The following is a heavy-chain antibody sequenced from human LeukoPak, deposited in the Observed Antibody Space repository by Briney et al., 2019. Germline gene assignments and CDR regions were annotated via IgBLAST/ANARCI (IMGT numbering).Heavy chain of an antibody. CDR2: IKQDGSEK. CDR3: ARVRVKDYYGSGSYYSYFDY. J-gene: IGHJ4*02. V-gene: IGHV3-7*03. CDR1: GFTFSSYW. Sequence: GGSLRLSCAASGFTFSSYWMSWVRQAPGKGLEWVANIKQDGSEKYYVDSVKGRFTISRDNAKNSLYLQMNSLRAEDTAVYYCARVRVKDYYGSGSYYSYFDYWGQGTLVTVSS. D-gene: IGHD3-10*01.